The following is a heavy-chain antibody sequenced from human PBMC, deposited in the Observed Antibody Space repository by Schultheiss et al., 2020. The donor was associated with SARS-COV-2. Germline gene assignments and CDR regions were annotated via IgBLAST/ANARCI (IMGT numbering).Heavy chain of an antibody. CDR2: IYTSGST. CDR3: ARGGTVVVAATPAWFDP. Sequence: SETLSLTCTVSGGSISSSSYYWGWIRQPPGKGLEWIGSIYTSGSTNYNPSLKSRVTISVDTSKNQFSLKLSSVTAADTAVYYCARGGTVVVAATPAWFDPWGQGTLVTVSS. D-gene: IGHD2-15*01. CDR1: GGSISSSSYY. J-gene: IGHJ5*02. V-gene: IGHV4-39*07.